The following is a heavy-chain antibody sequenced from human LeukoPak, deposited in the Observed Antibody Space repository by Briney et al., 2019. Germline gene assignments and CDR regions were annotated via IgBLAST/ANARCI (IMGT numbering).Heavy chain of an antibody. D-gene: IGHD3-22*01. V-gene: IGHV1-8*02. CDR2: MNPNSGNT. J-gene: IGHJ3*02. CDR3: ASLKNYYDSSGYLVTDAFDI. Sequence: GASVKVSCEASGYTFTSYDINWVRQATGQGLEWMGWMNPNSGNTGYAQKLQGRVTMTTDTSTSTAYMELRSLKSDDTAVYYCASLKNYYDSSGYLVTDAFDIWGQGTMVTVSS. CDR1: GYTFTSYD.